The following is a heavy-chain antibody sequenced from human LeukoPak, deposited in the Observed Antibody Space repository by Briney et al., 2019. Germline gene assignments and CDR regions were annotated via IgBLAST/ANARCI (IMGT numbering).Heavy chain of an antibody. CDR3: ARVPYYYDSSGYYYGWFDP. V-gene: IGHV4-59*01. CDR1: GGSISSYY. CDR2: IYYSGST. J-gene: IGHJ5*02. D-gene: IGHD3-22*01. Sequence: SETLSLTCTVSGGSISSYYWSWIRQPPGKGLEWVGYIYYSGSTNYNPSLKSRVTISVDTSKNQFSLKLSSVAAADTAVYYCARVPYYYDSSGYYYGWFDPWGQGTLVTVSS.